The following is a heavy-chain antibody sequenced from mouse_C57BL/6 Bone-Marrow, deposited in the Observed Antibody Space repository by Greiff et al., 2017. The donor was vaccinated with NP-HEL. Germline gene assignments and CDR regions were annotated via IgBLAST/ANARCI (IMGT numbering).Heavy chain of an antibody. D-gene: IGHD2-12*01. V-gene: IGHV1-18*01. CDR1: GYTFTDYN. J-gene: IGHJ1*03. CDR3: ARSAYYSYWYFDV. Sequence: EVKLMESGPELVKPGASVKIPCKASGYTFTDYNMDWVKQSHGKSLEWIGDINPNNGGTIYNQKFKGKATLTVDKSSSTAYMELRSLTSEDTAVYYCARSAYYSYWYFDVWGTGTTVTVSS. CDR2: INPNNGGT.